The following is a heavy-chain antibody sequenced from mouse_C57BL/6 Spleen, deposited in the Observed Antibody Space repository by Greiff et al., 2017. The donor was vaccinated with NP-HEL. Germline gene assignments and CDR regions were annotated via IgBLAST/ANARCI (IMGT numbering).Heavy chain of an antibody. CDR3: ARDSPRGAWVAY. V-gene: IGHV5-4*03. Sequence: DVKLVESGGGLVKPGGSLKLSCAASGFTFSSYAMSWVRQTPEKRLEWVATISDGGSYTYYPDNVKGRFTISRDNAKNNLYLQMSHLKSEDTAMYFCARDSPRGAWVAYWGQGTLVTVSA. CDR2: ISDGGSYT. CDR1: GFTFSSYA. J-gene: IGHJ3*01.